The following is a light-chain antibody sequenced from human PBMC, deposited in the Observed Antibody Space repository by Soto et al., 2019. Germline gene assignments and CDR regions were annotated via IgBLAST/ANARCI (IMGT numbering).Light chain of an antibody. CDR1: HSISTNY. CDR3: QQYYSSSKT. V-gene: IGKV3-20*01. Sequence: DILLTQSPGTLSLSPGERATLSCRASHSISTNYLAWYQQKPGQAPRLLIYGASSRATGIPDRFSGSGSGTEFTLTISSLEPEDFEVYSCQQYYSSSKTFGQGTRLEI. CDR2: GAS. J-gene: IGKJ5*01.